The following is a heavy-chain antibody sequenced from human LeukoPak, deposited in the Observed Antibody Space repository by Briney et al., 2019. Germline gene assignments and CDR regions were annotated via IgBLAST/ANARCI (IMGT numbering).Heavy chain of an antibody. CDR1: GGSISSSSYY. J-gene: IGHJ3*02. Sequence: PSETLSLTCTDSGGSISSSSYYWGWIRQPPGKGLEWIGSIYYSGSTYYNPSLKSRVTISEDTSKNQFSLKLSSVTAADTAVYYCARDTPPYYKRAFDIWGQGTMVTVSS. D-gene: IGHD3-10*01. CDR2: IYYSGST. V-gene: IGHV4-39*07. CDR3: ARDTPPYYKRAFDI.